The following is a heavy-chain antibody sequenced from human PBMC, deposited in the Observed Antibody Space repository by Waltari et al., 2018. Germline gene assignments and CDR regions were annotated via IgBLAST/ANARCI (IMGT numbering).Heavy chain of an antibody. CDR2: IRYDGSNK. D-gene: IGHD3-22*01. J-gene: IGHJ4*02. Sequence: QVQLVESGGGVVQPGGSLRLSCAASGFTFSSYGMHWVRQAPGKGLEWVAFIRYDGSNKYYADSVKGRFTISRDNSKNTLYLQMNSLRAEDTAVYYCAKVEDYYDSSGYYLDYWGQGTLVTVSS. CDR3: AKVEDYYDSSGYYLDY. CDR1: GFTFSSYG. V-gene: IGHV3-30*02.